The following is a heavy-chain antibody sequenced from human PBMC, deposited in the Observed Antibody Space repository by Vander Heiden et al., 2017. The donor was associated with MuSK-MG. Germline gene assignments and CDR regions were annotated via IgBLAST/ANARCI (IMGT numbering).Heavy chain of an antibody. CDR1: GGSISSSNW. D-gene: IGHD3-22*01. J-gene: IGHJ4*02. CDR2: IYHSGST. Sequence: QVQLQESGPGLVKPSGTLSLTCAVSGGSISSSNWWSWVRQPPGKGREWIGEIYHSGSTNYNPSLKSRVTISVDKSKNQFSLKLSSVTAADTAVYYCASLRVDDSSGPNRILDDWGQGTLVTVSS. V-gene: IGHV4-4*02. CDR3: ASLRVDDSSGPNRILDD.